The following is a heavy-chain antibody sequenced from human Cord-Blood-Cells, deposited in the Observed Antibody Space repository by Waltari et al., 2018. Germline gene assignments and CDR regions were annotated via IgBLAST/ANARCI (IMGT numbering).Heavy chain of an antibody. CDR1: GYSFTSYW. Sequence: EVQLVQSGAEVKKPGESLKISCKGSGYSFTSYWIGWVRQMPGKGLEWMGIKYPGDSDTRYSPSFQGQVTISADTSISTAYLQWSSLKASDTAMYYCARRNYYGSGSYSWFDPWGQGTLVTVSS. J-gene: IGHJ5*02. CDR2: KYPGDSDT. V-gene: IGHV5-51*01. CDR3: ARRNYYGSGSYSWFDP. D-gene: IGHD3-10*01.